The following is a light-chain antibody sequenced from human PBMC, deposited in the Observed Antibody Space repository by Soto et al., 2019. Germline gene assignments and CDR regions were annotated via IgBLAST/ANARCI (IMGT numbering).Light chain of an antibody. J-gene: IGLJ3*02. CDR1: SSDVGGYNY. CDR2: DVS. Sequence: QSALTQPASVSGYPGQSITISCTGTSSDVGGYNYVSWYQQHPGKAPKLMIYDVSNRPSGVSNRFSGSKSGNTASLTISGLQAEEEADYYCSSYTSSSTLLKWVFGGGTKLTVL. V-gene: IGLV2-14*01. CDR3: SSYTSSSTLLKWV.